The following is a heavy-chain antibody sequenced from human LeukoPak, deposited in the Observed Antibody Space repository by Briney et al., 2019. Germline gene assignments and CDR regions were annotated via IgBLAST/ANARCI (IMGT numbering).Heavy chain of an antibody. CDR1: GYTFTSYG. V-gene: IGHV1-18*01. CDR2: ISAYNGNT. D-gene: IGHD3-16*02. Sequence: ASVKVSCKASGYTFTSYGISWVRQAPGQGREWMGWISAYNGNTNYTQKLQGRVTMTTDTSTSTAYMELRSLRSDDTAVYYCARDNDYVWGSYRAQDYWGQGTLVTVSS. J-gene: IGHJ4*02. CDR3: ARDNDYVWGSYRAQDY.